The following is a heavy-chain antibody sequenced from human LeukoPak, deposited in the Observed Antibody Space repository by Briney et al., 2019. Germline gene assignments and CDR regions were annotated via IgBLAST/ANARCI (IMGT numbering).Heavy chain of an antibody. Sequence: PGGSLRLSCVASGFTFTNNWMTWVRQAPGKGLEWVANIKPDDSEIYYVASVKGRFTISRDNAKNSVFLQMNSLRVEDTAIYYCARGRAIDIWGRGTMVTVSS. CDR2: IKPDDSEI. CDR1: GFTFTNNW. CDR3: ARGRAIDI. J-gene: IGHJ3*02. V-gene: IGHV3-7*04.